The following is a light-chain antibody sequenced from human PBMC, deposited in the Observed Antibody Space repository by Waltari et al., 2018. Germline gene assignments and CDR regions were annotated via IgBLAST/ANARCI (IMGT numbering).Light chain of an antibody. CDR3: QHLDTSWT. V-gene: IGKV3-20*01. CDR2: GAS. CDR1: QSGNDIY. J-gene: IGKJ1*01. Sequence: ELVLTQSPVTLSLSPGERATLSCRASQSGNDIYLAWYQQKVGQPPRLLIYGASSRATGIPARFSGSGSGTDFTLTISRLEPEDFAVYYCQHLDTSWTFGQGTKVEIK.